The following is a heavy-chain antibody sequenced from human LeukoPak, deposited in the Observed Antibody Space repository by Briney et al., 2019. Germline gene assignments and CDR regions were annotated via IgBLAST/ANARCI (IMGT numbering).Heavy chain of an antibody. D-gene: IGHD3-22*01. CDR3: AGDPLYDSSGYSREEYNWFDL. CDR2: ISGSGGST. V-gene: IGHV3-23*01. J-gene: IGHJ5*02. CDR1: GFTFSSYA. Sequence: GGSLRLSCAASGFTFSSYAMSWVRQAPGKGLEWVSAISGSGGSTYYADSVKGRFTISRDNSKNTLYLQMNSLRAEDTAVYYCAGDPLYDSSGYSREEYNWFDLWGQGTLVTVSS.